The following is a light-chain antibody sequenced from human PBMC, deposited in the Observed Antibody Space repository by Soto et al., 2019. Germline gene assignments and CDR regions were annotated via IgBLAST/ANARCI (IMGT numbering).Light chain of an antibody. CDR1: QSVSSD. CDR3: QQYNDWPPT. CDR2: GAS. J-gene: IGKJ1*01. Sequence: EIVMTHSPATLSVSPGERATLSFRASQSVSSDLAWYHQKPGQAPRLLIYGASARATGTPVRFSGSGSGTEFTLTISSLQSEDFAVYYCQQYNDWPPTFGQGTKVDIK. V-gene: IGKV3-15*01.